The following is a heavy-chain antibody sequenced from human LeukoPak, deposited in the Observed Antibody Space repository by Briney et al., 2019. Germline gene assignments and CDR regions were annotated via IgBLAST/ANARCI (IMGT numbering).Heavy chain of an antibody. CDR2: ISGDGGST. D-gene: IGHD2-15*01. CDR1: RFTFSSYG. CDR3: AKDIVGGGTEGDYYYYGMDV. V-gene: IGHV3-43*02. Sequence: GGSLRLSCAASRFTFSSYGMHWVRQAPGKGLEWVSLISGDGGSTYYADSVKGRFTISRDNSKNSLYLQMNSLRTEDTALYYCAKDIVGGGTEGDYYYYGMDVWGQGTTVTVSS. J-gene: IGHJ6*02.